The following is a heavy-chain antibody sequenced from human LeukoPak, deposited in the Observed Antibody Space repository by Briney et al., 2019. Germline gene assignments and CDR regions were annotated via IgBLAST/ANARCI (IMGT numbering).Heavy chain of an antibody. Sequence: PGGSLRLSCAASGVTFSSYSMNWVRQAPGKGLEWGSSISSSSSYIYYADSVKGRFTISRDNAKNSLYLQMNSLRAEDTAVYYCARVGATVLFGVQYWGQGTLVTVSS. V-gene: IGHV3-21*01. J-gene: IGHJ4*02. D-gene: IGHD1-26*01. CDR3: ARVGATVLFGVQY. CDR1: GVTFSSYS. CDR2: ISSSSSYI.